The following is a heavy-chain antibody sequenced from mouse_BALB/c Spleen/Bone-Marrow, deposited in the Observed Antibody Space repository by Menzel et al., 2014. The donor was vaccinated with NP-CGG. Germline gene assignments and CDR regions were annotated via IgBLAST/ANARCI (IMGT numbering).Heavy chain of an antibody. D-gene: IGHD2-1*01. CDR1: GYTFTSSW. J-gene: IGHJ1*01. CDR3: AREKIYGNYLWYCDV. V-gene: IGHV1S130*01. CDR2: IHPNSGNT. Sequence: QVQLKQSGSVLVRPGASVKLSCKASGYTFTSSWMHWAKQRPGQGLEWIGEIHPNSGNTNYNEKFKGKATLTVDTSSSTAYVDLSSLTSEDSAVYYCAREKIYGNYLWYCDVLGAGTTVTVSS.